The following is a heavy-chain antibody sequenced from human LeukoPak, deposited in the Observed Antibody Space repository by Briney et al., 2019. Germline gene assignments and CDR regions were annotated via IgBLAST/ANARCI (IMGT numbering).Heavy chain of an antibody. D-gene: IGHD3-3*01. CDR2: IKHDGSEK. Sequence: GGSLRLSCAASGFIFTNYFMSWVRKAPGKGLEWVASIKHDGSEKYYVDSVRGRFTISRDNTMNSLYLQMSSLRAEDTAVYYCATDRGWRTSGYYLYYFEYWGQGTLVTYSS. CDR3: ATDRGWRTSGYYLYYFEY. V-gene: IGHV3-7*01. CDR1: GFIFTNYF. J-gene: IGHJ4*02.